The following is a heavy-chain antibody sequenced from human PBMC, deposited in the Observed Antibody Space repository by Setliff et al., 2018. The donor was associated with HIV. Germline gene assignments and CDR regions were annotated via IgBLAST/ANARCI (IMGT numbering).Heavy chain of an antibody. CDR1: DFTFKNAW. V-gene: IGHV3-7*03. Sequence: GGSLRLSCATADFTFKNAWMTWFRQAPGKGLEWVANINQDGSAKYYVDSVKGRFTISRDNAQNSLYLQMNSLRAEDTAVYYCAREVVVVVATTDAFGIWGQGTMVTVSS. D-gene: IGHD2-15*01. CDR2: INQDGSAK. J-gene: IGHJ3*02. CDR3: AREVVVVVATTDAFGI.